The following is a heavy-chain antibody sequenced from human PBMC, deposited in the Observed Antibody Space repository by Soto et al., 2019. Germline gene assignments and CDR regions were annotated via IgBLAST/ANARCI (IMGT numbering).Heavy chain of an antibody. V-gene: IGHV3-21*01. J-gene: IGHJ3*02. CDR2: ISSSSSYI. Sequence: GGSLRLSCAASGFTFSSYSMNWVRQAPGKGLEWVSSISSSSSYIYYAGSVKGRFTISRDNAKNSLYLQMNSLRAEDTAVYYCARGYSSGWTAFDIWGQGTMVTVSS. CDR3: ARGYSSGWTAFDI. D-gene: IGHD6-19*01. CDR1: GFTFSSYS.